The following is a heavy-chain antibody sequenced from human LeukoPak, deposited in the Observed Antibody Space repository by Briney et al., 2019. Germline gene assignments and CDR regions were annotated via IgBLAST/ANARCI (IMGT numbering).Heavy chain of an antibody. Sequence: GGSLRLSCAASGFTVSSNYRSWVRQAPGKGLEWVSVIYSGGSTYYADSVKGRFTISRDNSKNTLYLQMNSLRPEDTAVSYCARAPPRITLFGVVISYFDYWGQGTLVTVSS. CDR2: IYSGGST. CDR1: GFTVSSNY. CDR3: ARAPPRITLFGVVISYFDY. D-gene: IGHD3-3*01. J-gene: IGHJ4*02. V-gene: IGHV3-66*01.